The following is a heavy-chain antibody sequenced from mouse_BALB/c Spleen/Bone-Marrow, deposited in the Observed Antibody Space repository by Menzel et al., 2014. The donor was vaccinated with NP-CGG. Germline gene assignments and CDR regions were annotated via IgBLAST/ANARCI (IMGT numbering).Heavy chain of an antibody. J-gene: IGHJ3*01. CDR1: GFNIKDTY. V-gene: IGHV14-3*02. Sequence: DVHLVESGAELVKPGASVKLSCTASGFNIKDTYMHWVKQRPEQGLEWIGRIDPANGNTKYDPKFQGKATITADTSSNTAYLQLSSLTSEDTAVYYCASYYYGSSLLAYWGQGTLVTVSA. CDR2: IDPANGNT. D-gene: IGHD1-1*01. CDR3: ASYYYGSSLLAY.